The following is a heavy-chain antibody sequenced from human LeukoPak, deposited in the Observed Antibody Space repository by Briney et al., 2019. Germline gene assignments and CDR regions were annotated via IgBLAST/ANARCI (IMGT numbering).Heavy chain of an antibody. D-gene: IGHD3-3*01. CDR3: AREPEKITIFGVVTTYYFGY. J-gene: IGHJ4*02. CDR2: ISAYNGNT. Sequence: ASVKVSCKASGYTFTSYGISWVRQAPGQGLEWMGWISAYNGNTNYAQKLQGRVTMTTDTSTSTAYMELRSLRSDDTAVYYCAREPEKITIFGVVTTYYFGYWGQGTLVTVSS. CDR1: GYTFTSYG. V-gene: IGHV1-18*01.